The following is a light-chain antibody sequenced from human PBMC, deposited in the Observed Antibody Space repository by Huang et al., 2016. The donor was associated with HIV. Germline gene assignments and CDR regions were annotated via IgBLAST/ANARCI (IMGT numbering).Light chain of an antibody. V-gene: IGKV3-15*01. CDR3: QQYNHWRT. CDR1: QNINTI. CDR2: GAS. Sequence: EIVMTQSPAILSVSPGERATLSCRASQNINTILAWYQNNTGQGPRLLISGASTRATGVPARFSGGGSGTEFTFTFSSLQSEDFAIYYCQQYNHWRTFGQGTKVEIK. J-gene: IGKJ1*01.